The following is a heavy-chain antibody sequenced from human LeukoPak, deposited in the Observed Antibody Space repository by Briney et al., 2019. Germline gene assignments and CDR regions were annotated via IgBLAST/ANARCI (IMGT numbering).Heavy chain of an antibody. CDR3: ARSRWLLLNWFDP. CDR2: IYPGDSDT. CDR1: GYTFTSYW. V-gene: IGHV5-51*01. Sequence: GESLKISCKGSGYTFTSYWIGWVRQMPGKGLEWMGIIYPGDSDTRYSPSFQGQVTISADKSISTAYLQWSSLKASDTAMYYCARSRWLLLNWFDPWGQGTLVTASS. D-gene: IGHD5-24*01. J-gene: IGHJ5*02.